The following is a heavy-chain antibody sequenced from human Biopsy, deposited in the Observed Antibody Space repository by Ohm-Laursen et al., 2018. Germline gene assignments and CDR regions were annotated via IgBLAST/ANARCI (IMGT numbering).Heavy chain of an antibody. CDR2: IFYSANT. CDR1: GVSINGGRYY. J-gene: IGHJ4*02. CDR3: ARLGSGDYFPTFFDF. D-gene: IGHD5-12*01. Sequence: TLSLTCPVSGVSINGGRYYWSWIRHHPGKGLEWIVNIFYSANTYYNPSLKGLVTISVDTSKNQFSLKLSSVTDADTAVYYCARLGSGDYFPTFFDFWGQGALVTVSS. V-gene: IGHV4-31*01.